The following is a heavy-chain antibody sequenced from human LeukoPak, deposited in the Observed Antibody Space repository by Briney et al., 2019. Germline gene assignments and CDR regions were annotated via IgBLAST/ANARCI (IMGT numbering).Heavy chain of an antibody. CDR3: ARVDSNLYYYYYMDV. D-gene: IGHD4-11*01. Sequence: ASVKVSCKASGYTFTCYYMHWVRQAPGQGLEWMGWINPNSGGTNYAQKFQGRVTMTRDTSISTAYMELSRLRSDDTAVYYCARVDSNLYYYYYMDVWGKGTTVTVSS. CDR2: INPNSGGT. CDR1: GYTFTCYY. J-gene: IGHJ6*03. V-gene: IGHV1-2*02.